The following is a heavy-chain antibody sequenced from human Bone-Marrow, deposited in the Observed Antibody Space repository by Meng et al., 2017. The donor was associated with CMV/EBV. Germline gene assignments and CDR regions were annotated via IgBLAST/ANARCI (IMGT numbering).Heavy chain of an antibody. Sequence: SETLSLTCTVSGDSISSSSYHWGWIRQPPGKGLEWIGSISYSGGTFYNPSLRSRLTISVDTSKRQFSLKLSSVTAADTAVYYCAREGGLLWFGEPWGGPDYWGQGTRVTGSS. V-gene: IGHV4-39*07. CDR1: GDSISSSSYH. D-gene: IGHD3-10*01. CDR3: AREGGLLWFGEPWGGPDY. J-gene: IGHJ4*02. CDR2: ISYSGGT.